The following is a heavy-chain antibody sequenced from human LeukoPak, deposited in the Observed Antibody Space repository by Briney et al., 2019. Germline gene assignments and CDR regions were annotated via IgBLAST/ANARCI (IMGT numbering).Heavy chain of an antibody. CDR2: ISWNSGSI. Sequence: GGSLRLSCAASGFTFDDYAMHWVRQAPGKGLEWVSGISWNSGSIGYADSVKGRFTISRDNAKNSLYLQMNSLRAEDTALYYCAKSLYGWYFDYWGQGTLVTVSS. V-gene: IGHV3-9*01. CDR1: GFTFDDYA. CDR3: AKSLYGWYFDY. J-gene: IGHJ4*02. D-gene: IGHD3-16*01.